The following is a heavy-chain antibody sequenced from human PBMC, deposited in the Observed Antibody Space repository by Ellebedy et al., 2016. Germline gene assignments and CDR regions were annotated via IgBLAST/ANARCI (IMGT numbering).Heavy chain of an antibody. V-gene: IGHV3-74*03. CDR1: GFTFSSYW. J-gene: IGHJ4*02. Sequence: GESLKISCAASGFTFSSYWMLWVRQTAGKELVWVSRIDSDGTLTTYADSVRGRFTIYRDNAKNMVYLQMNSLEVEDTAMYYCARDQDGPGAALDYWGQGTLVTVSA. CDR3: ARDQDGPGAALDY. D-gene: IGHD6-25*01. CDR2: IDSDGTLT.